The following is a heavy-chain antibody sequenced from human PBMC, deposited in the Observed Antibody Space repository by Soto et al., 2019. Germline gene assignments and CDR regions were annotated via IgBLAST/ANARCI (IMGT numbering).Heavy chain of an antibody. V-gene: IGHV3-30*18. CDR1: GFTFSSYG. Sequence: PGGSLRLSCAASGFTFSSYGMHWVRQAPGKGLEWVAVISYDGSNKYYADSVKGRFTISRDNSKNTLYLQMNSLRAEDTAVYYCAKDYTPVIFGVVQAPMQFDYWGQGTLVTVSS. CDR3: AKDYTPVIFGVVQAPMQFDY. CDR2: ISYDGSNK. J-gene: IGHJ4*02. D-gene: IGHD3-3*01.